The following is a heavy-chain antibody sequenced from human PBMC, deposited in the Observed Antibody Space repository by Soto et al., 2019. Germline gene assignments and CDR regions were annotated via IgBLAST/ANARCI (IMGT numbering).Heavy chain of an antibody. Sequence: EVQLVESGGGLIQPGGSLRLSCVASGFIVSSNQMSWVRQAPGKRLEWVSVIYSGHTTYYADSVEGRFTISRDDSKNTLYLQMNSLRVEDTAVYYCVRGPSDHKLRLVEWPYGDYWGQGALVTVSS. J-gene: IGHJ4*02. V-gene: IGHV3-53*01. CDR3: VRGPSDHKLRLVEWPYGDY. CDR2: IYSGHTT. CDR1: GFIVSSNQ. D-gene: IGHD3-3*01.